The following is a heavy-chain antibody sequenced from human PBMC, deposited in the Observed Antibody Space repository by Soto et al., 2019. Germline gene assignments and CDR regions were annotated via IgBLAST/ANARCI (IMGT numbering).Heavy chain of an antibody. Sequence: GGSLRLSCAASGFTFSSYAMSWVRQAPGKGLEWVSAISGSGGSTYYADSVKGRFTISRDNSKNTLYLQMNSLRAEDTAVYYCANGARINYDFWPFDYWGQGTLVTVSS. CDR1: GFTFSSYA. CDR2: ISGSGGST. CDR3: ANGARINYDFWPFDY. J-gene: IGHJ4*02. V-gene: IGHV3-23*01. D-gene: IGHD3-3*01.